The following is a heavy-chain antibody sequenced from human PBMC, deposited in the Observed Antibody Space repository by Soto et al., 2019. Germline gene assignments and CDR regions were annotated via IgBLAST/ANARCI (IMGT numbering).Heavy chain of an antibody. CDR3: TGITWFRGMDV. CDR2: TYYKSKWNN. CDR1: GDSVSSNSAG. J-gene: IGHJ6*02. V-gene: IGHV6-1*01. D-gene: IGHD3-10*01. Sequence: QALSLTCFISGDSVSSNSAGWNWISQSPSRGLEWLGRTYYKSKWNNDYALSVKSRITINPDTSKNQFSLHLYSVTPEDTAVYYCTGITWFRGMDVWGQGTPVTVS.